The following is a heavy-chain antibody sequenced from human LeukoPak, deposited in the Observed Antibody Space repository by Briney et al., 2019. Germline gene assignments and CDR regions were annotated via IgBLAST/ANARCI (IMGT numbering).Heavy chain of an antibody. D-gene: IGHD6-19*01. V-gene: IGHV1-18*01. Sequence: ASVKVSCKASGYTFTSYGISWVRHAPGQGLEWMGWISAYNGNTNYAQKLQGRVTMTTDTSTSTAYMELRSLRSDDTAVYYCARDPYSSGYLGAVYYYYGMDVWGQGTTVTVSS. CDR2: ISAYNGNT. J-gene: IGHJ6*02. CDR1: GYTFTSYG. CDR3: ARDPYSSGYLGAVYYYYGMDV.